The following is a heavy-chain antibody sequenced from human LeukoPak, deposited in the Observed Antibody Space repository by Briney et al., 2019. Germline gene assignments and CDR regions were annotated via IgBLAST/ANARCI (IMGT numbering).Heavy chain of an antibody. V-gene: IGHV4-39*01. CDR2: IYHSGST. J-gene: IGHJ4*02. Sequence: SETLSLTCTVSGGSISSGDYYWSWIRQPPGKGLEWIGYIYHSGSTYYNPSLKSRVTISVDTSKNQFSLKLSSVTAADTAVYYCARQARLRFFDYWGQGTLVTVSS. CDR3: ARQARLRFFDY. CDR1: GGSISSGDYY. D-gene: IGHD5-12*01.